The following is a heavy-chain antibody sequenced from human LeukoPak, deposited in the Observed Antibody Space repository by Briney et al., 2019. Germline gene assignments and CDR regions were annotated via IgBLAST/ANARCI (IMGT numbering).Heavy chain of an antibody. CDR3: ATVRYYDTPGDSDYFGY. CDR1: GYTLTALS. Sequence: GASVKVSCRVSGYTLTALSMHWVRQAPGKGLEWMGGFDPDTVETIYAQKFQGRVTMTEDTSTDTAYMDLSSLRSEDTAVYYCATVRYYDTPGDSDYFGYWGQGTLVTVSS. J-gene: IGHJ4*02. D-gene: IGHD3-22*01. CDR2: FDPDTVET. V-gene: IGHV1-24*01.